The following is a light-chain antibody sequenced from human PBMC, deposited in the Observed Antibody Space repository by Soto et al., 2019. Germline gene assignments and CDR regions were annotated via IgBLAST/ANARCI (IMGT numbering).Light chain of an antibody. CDR1: SSDVGGYEF. CDR3: GSYTGSIYV. J-gene: IGLJ1*01. V-gene: IGLV2-14*01. CDR2: EVS. Sequence: QSALTQPASVSGSPGQSITISCTGTSSDVGGYEFVSWYQQHPGKAPKLMIYEVSNRPSGVSSRFSGSKSGNTASLTISGLHAEDEADYYCGSYTGSIYVFGAGSKLTVL.